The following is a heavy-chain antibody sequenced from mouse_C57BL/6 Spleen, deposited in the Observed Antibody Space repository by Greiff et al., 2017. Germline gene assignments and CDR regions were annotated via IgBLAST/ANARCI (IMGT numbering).Heavy chain of an antibody. D-gene: IGHD1-3*01. Sequence: VQLQQSGAELVRPGASVKLSCTASGFNIKDDYMHWVKQRPEQGLEWIGWIDPENGDTEYASKFQGKATITADTSSNTAYLQLSSLTSEDTAVYYCTTSGWGDYWGQGTTLTVSS. CDR3: TTSGWGDY. J-gene: IGHJ2*01. CDR1: GFNIKDDY. V-gene: IGHV14-4*01. CDR2: IDPENGDT.